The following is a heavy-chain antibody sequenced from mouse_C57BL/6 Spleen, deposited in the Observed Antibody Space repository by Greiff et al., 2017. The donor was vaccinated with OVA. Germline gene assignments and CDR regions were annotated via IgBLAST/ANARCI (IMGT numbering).Heavy chain of an antibody. V-gene: IGHV1-69*01. J-gene: IGHJ2*01. CDR3: ARRGFITTVVATDY. D-gene: IGHD1-1*01. CDR1: GYTFTSYW. Sequence: QVQLQQPGAELVMPGASVKLSCKASGYTFTSYWMHWVKQRPGQGLEWIGEIDPSDSYTNYNQKFKGKSTLTVDKSSSTAYMQLSSLTSEDSAVYYCARRGFITTVVATDYWGQGTTLTVSS. CDR2: IDPSDSYT.